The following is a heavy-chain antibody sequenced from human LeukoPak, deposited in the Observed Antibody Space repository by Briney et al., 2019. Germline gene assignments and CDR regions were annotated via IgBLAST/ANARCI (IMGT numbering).Heavy chain of an antibody. D-gene: IGHD3-9*01. Sequence: QPGGSLRLSCAVSGFTFSSYSMNWVRQAPGKGLEWVSYISSSGSTIYYADSVKGRFTISRDNAKNSLYLQMNSLRAEDTAVYYCARAHLVLRYFDWVDGRYYFDYWGQGTLVTVSS. CDR1: GFTFSSYS. CDR3: ARAHLVLRYFDWVDGRYYFDY. V-gene: IGHV3-48*04. J-gene: IGHJ4*02. CDR2: ISSSGSTI.